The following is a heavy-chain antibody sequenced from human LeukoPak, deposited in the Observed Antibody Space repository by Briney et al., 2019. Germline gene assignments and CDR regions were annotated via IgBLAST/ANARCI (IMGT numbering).Heavy chain of an antibody. Sequence: GGSLRLSCAASGFTFSNAWMSWVRQAPGKGLEWVGRIKSKTDGGTTDYAAPVKGRFTISRDDSKSIAYLQMNRLKTEDTAVYYCTGIDYYDSSGYYPFDYWGQGTLVTVSS. CDR2: IKSKTDGGTT. D-gene: IGHD3-22*01. V-gene: IGHV3-15*01. CDR3: TGIDYYDSSGYYPFDY. J-gene: IGHJ4*02. CDR1: GFTFSNAW.